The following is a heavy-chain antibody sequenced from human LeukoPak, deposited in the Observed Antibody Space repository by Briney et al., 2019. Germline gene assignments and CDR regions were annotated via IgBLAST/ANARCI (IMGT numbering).Heavy chain of an antibody. Sequence: SETLSLTCTVSGGSISSGGYYWSWIRQHPGKGLEWIGYIYYSGSTYYNPSLKSRVTISVDTSKNQFSLKLSSVTAADTAVYYCARSLYTFLTGYYIDYWGQGTLVTVSS. CDR2: IYYSGST. V-gene: IGHV4-31*03. CDR3: ARSLYTFLTGYYIDY. J-gene: IGHJ4*02. D-gene: IGHD3-9*01. CDR1: GGSISSGGYY.